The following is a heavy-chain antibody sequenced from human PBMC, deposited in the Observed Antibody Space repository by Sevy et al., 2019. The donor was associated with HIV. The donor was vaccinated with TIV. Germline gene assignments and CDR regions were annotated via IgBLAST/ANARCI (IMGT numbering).Heavy chain of an antibody. Sequence: GGSLRLSCAASGFTFSRYWMHWVRQAPGKGLVWISGIESDGSSTRYADSVKGRLSISRDNAKNTLHLQMNSLRAEDTAVYYCARGEGAMGDLDYWGQGTLVTVSS. CDR1: GFTFSRYW. CDR2: IESDGSST. D-gene: IGHD3-16*01. CDR3: ARGEGAMGDLDY. V-gene: IGHV3-74*01. J-gene: IGHJ4*02.